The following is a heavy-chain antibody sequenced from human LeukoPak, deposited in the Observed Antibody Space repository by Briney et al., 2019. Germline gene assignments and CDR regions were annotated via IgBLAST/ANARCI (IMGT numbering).Heavy chain of an antibody. J-gene: IGHJ5*02. Sequence: ASVKVSCKASGYTFTAFYMHWVRQAPGQGLEWMGWINPNSGATNYAQMFQGRVTMTRDTSINTAYMELRSLRSDDTAVFYCARAHLIAAPGYNWFDPWGQGTLVTVFS. CDR3: ARAHLIAAPGYNWFDP. CDR1: GYTFTAFY. CDR2: INPNSGAT. V-gene: IGHV1-2*02. D-gene: IGHD6-13*01.